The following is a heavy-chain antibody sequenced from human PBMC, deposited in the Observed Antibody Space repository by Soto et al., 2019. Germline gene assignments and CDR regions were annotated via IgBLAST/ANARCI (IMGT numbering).Heavy chain of an antibody. CDR1: GGSVSTAGYY. CDR3: ARDRFYSGLDV. CDR2: ISYSGTT. J-gene: IGHJ6*02. Sequence: QVQLQESGPGLVKPSETLSLNCTVSGGSVSTAGYYWSWIRQPPGKGLEWIGHISYSGTTNYNPSLRSRITISVDTSKNQVSLKLSSVTAADTAVYYCARDRFYSGLDVWGQGTTVTVSS. V-gene: IGHV4-61*08.